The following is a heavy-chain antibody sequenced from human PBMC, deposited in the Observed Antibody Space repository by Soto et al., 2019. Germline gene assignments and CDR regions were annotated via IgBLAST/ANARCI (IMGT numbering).Heavy chain of an antibody. CDR1: GFTFSNYA. D-gene: IGHD4-17*01. CDR2: ISGSADIT. V-gene: IGHV3-23*01. J-gene: IGHJ3*02. Sequence: EVQLLESGGGLVQPGESLRLSCAASGFTFSNYAMNWVRQTPGEGLEWVSSISGSADITHYADSVKGRFTISRDNSKSPLDLQVNSLRVEDRAVYYGGKEIRRRYGCGGEAFDIWGQGTMVNVSS. CDR3: GKEIRRRYGCGGEAFDI.